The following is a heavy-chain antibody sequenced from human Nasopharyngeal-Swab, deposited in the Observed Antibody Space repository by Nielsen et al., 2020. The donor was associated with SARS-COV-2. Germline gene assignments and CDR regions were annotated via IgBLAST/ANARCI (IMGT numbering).Heavy chain of an antibody. CDR3: GRVAGISGIDY. V-gene: IGHV4-59*08. Sequence: SETLSLTCTVSGGSISSYYWSWIRQPPGKGLEWIGYIYYSGSTNYNPSLKSRVTISVDTSKNQFSLKLSSVTAADTAVYYCGRVAGISGIDYWGQGTLVTVSS. CDR1: GGSISSYY. CDR2: IYYSGST. D-gene: IGHD6-19*01. J-gene: IGHJ4*02.